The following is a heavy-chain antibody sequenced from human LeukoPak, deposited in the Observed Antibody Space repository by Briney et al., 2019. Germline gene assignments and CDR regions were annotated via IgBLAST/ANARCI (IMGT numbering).Heavy chain of an antibody. Sequence: TGGSLRLSCAASGFTFREYYMSWIRQAPGKGLEWVSYISSSGSTIYYADPVKGRFTISRDNAKNSLYLQMNSLRAGDTAVYYCARLGGYYFDYWGQGTLVTVSS. CDR3: ARLGGYYFDY. D-gene: IGHD3-22*01. CDR2: ISSSGSTI. J-gene: IGHJ4*02. CDR1: GFTFREYY. V-gene: IGHV3-11*01.